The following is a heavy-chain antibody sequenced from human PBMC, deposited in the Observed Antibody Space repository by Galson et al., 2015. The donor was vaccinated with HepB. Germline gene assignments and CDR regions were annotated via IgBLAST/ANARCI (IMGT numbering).Heavy chain of an antibody. Sequence: SLRLSCAASGSTVSSNYMSWVRQAPGRGLECVSVIYSGGNTYYAGSVRGRFIISRDNSKNTLYLQMNSLRVEDTAVYYCARGYSRSWYSGLGFWGQGTLVTVSS. J-gene: IGHJ4*02. V-gene: IGHV3-53*01. CDR1: GSTVSSNY. D-gene: IGHD6-13*01. CDR2: IYSGGNT. CDR3: ARGYSRSWYSGLGF.